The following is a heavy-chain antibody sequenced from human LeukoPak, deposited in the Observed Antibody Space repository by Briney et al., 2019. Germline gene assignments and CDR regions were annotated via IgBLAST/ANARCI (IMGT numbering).Heavy chain of an antibody. CDR3: AREGYDILTGYYCYYCMDV. CDR2: IYYSGTT. J-gene: IGHJ6*03. V-gene: IGHV4-59*01. Sequence: SETLSLTCTVSGGSISSYYWSWIRQPPGKGLEWIGYIYYSGTTYYNPSLTSRVTISVDTSKHQFSLKLSSVTAADTAVYYCAREGYDILTGYYCYYCMDVWGKGTTVTVAS. CDR1: GGSISSYY. D-gene: IGHD3-9*01.